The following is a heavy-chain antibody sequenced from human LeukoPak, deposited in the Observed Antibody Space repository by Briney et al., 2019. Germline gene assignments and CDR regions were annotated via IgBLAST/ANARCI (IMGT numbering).Heavy chain of an antibody. Sequence: SVKVSWKASGGTFSSYAISWVRQAPGQGLEWMGGIIPIFGTANYAQKFQGRVTIITDESTSTAYMELSSLRSEDTAVYYCARDRGYSGSPRDFDAFDIWGQGTMVTVSS. J-gene: IGHJ3*02. CDR3: ARDRGYSGSPRDFDAFDI. V-gene: IGHV1-69*05. CDR2: IIPIFGTA. D-gene: IGHD1-26*01. CDR1: GGTFSSYA.